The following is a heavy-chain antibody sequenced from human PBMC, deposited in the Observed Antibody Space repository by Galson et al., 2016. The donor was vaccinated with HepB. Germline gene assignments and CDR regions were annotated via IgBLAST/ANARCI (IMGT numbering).Heavy chain of an antibody. CDR2: ISSRSSYI. D-gene: IGHD3-10*01. CDR1: GFTFSSYS. J-gene: IGHJ4*02. CDR3: ARAFSRESGFDY. Sequence: SLRLSCAASGFTFSSYSMNWVRQAPGKGLEWVSSISSRSSYIYHADSVKGRFTISRDNAKNSLYLQMNSLRAEDTAVYYCARAFSRESGFDYWGQGTLATVSS. V-gene: IGHV3-21*01.